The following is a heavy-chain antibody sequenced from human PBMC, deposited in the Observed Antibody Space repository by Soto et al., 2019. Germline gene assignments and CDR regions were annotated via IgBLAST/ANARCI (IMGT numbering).Heavy chain of an antibody. V-gene: IGHV3-11*01. D-gene: IGHD3-22*01. J-gene: IGHJ5*02. Sequence: GGSLSLSCAASGFTFSDYYMSWIRQAPGKGLEWISHISDSATTMYYADSVKGRFTISRDNARKSLFLHMNSLRAEDTAVYYCARDNAFISSGLFNPWGQGTMVTVYS. CDR3: ARDNAFISSGLFNP. CDR2: ISDSATTM. CDR1: GFTFSDYY.